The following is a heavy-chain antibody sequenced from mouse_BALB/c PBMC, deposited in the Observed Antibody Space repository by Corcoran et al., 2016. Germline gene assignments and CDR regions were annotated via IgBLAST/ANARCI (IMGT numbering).Heavy chain of an antibody. J-gene: IGHJ4*01. Sequence: QVQLQQSGAELMKPGASVKISCKATGYTFSSYWIEWVKQRPGHGLEWIGEILPGSGSTNYNEKFKGKATFTADTSSNTAYMQLSSLTSEDSAVYYCARGGGNCAMDYWGQGTSVTVSS. CDR1: GYTFSSYW. V-gene: IGHV1-9*01. CDR2: ILPGSGST. CDR3: ARGGGNCAMDY.